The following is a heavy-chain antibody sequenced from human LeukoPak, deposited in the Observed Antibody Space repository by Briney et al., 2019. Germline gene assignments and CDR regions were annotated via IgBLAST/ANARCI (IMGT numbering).Heavy chain of an antibody. CDR3: ARICSSTDCLIPD. V-gene: IGHV3-74*01. CDR2: INSDASDT. J-gene: IGHJ4*02. CDR1: GFTFSRHW. Sequence: GGSLRLSCAASGFTFSRHWMHWVRQAPGKGLVWISRINSDASDTNYADFVKGRFTISRDNAKNTVYLQINSLRGEDTAVYYCARICSSTDCLIPDWGQGTLVTVSS. D-gene: IGHD2-2*01.